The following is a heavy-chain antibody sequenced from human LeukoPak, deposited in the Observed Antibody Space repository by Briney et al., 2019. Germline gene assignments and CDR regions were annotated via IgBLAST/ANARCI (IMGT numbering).Heavy chain of an antibody. D-gene: IGHD6-6*01. CDR2: INHSGST. CDR1: GVSFSGYY. V-gene: IGHV4-34*01. CDR3: ARGQTIEQQLVHFDH. Sequence: SETLSLTCAVYGVSFSGYYWSWLRQPPGKGLEWIGGINHSGSTNYNPSLKSRVTLSVDTSKNQFSLKLSSVTAADTAVYYCARGQTIEQQLVHFDHWGQGTLVTVSS. J-gene: IGHJ4*02.